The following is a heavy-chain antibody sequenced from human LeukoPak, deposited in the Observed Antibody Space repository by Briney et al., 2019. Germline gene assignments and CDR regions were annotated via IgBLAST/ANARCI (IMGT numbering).Heavy chain of an antibody. J-gene: IGHJ3*02. V-gene: IGHV3-23*01. CDR1: GVTFDSYA. D-gene: IGHD3-22*01. CDR3: AKGHDSGGYYYLQAFDI. Sequence: GGSLRLSCAASGVTFDSYAMSWVRQAPGKWLEWLSSISGSGASTYYADSVKGRFTISRDNSKKTLYLQMNSLRAEDTAVYYCAKGHDSGGYYYLQAFDIWGQGTMVTVSS. CDR2: ISGSGAST.